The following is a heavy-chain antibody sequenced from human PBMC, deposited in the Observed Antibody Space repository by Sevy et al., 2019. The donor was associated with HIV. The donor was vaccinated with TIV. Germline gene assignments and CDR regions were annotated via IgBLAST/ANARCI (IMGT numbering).Heavy chain of an antibody. J-gene: IGHJ5*02. V-gene: IGHV3-74*01. CDR3: ARDAAGYYNWFDT. Sequence: GGSLRLSCAASGFPFNTYWMHWVRQAPGKGLVWVSRINSDGSSANYADSVKGRFTISRDNAKNTLYLQMNSLRVEDTAVYFCARDAAGYYNWFDTWGQRTLVTVSS. D-gene: IGHD3-9*01. CDR2: INSDGSSA. CDR1: GFPFNTYW.